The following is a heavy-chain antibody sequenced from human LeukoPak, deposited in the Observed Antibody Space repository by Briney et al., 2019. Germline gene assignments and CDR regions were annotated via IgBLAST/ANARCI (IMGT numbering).Heavy chain of an antibody. Sequence: ASLKVSCKTSRYTFTSYAISWVRQAPGQGLEWMGWINTNTGNPTYAQGFTGRYVFSLDTSVSTAYLQISGLKADDTAVYYCGRDPKLGIRGYTYGYIDYWGQGTLVTVSS. CDR1: RYTFTSYA. D-gene: IGHD5-18*01. V-gene: IGHV7-4-1*02. J-gene: IGHJ4*02. CDR2: INTNTGNP. CDR3: GRDPKLGIRGYTYGYIDY.